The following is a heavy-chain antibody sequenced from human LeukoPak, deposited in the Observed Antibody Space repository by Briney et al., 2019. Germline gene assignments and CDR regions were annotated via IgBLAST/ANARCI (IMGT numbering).Heavy chain of an antibody. V-gene: IGHV3-11*06. CDR2: ISSSSSYT. CDR1: GFSFDYYV. D-gene: IGHD4-17*01. J-gene: IGHJ4*02. CDR3: AREGYGDYYFDY. Sequence: GGSLRLSCEASGFSFDYYVMHWVRQAPGKGLEWVSYISSSSSYTNYADSVKGRFTISRDNAKNSLYLQMNSLRAEDTAVYYCAREGYGDYYFDYWGQGTLVTVSS.